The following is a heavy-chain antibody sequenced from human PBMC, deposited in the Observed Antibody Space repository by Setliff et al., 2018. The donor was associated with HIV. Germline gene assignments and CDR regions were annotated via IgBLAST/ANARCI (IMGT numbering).Heavy chain of an antibody. V-gene: IGHV1-18*01. J-gene: IGHJ4*02. CDR2: ISAYNGNT. Sequence: ASVKVSCKASGYTFISYGISWVRQAPGQGLEWMGWISAYNGNTNYAQKLQGRVTMTTDTSTGTAYMELRSLTTEDTALYYCARVWMATVSSDYWGQGSLVTVSS. CDR1: GYTFISYG. D-gene: IGHD3-3*01. CDR3: ARVWMATVSSDY.